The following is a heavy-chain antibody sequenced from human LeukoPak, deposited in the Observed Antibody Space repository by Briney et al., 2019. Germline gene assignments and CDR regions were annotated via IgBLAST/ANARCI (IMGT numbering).Heavy chain of an antibody. J-gene: IGHJ4*02. CDR3: ARVSSRVFDY. CDR2: TYYRSKWYN. CDR1: GDTVSSNSVG. D-gene: IGHD6-6*01. Sequence: SQTLSLTCALSGDTVSSNSVGWDWNRQAPWRGLEWLVRTYYRSKWYNDYAVSVKSRITISPDTSKNQFSLQLNSVTPDDTAVYYCARVSSRVFDYWGQGTLVTVSS. V-gene: IGHV6-1*01.